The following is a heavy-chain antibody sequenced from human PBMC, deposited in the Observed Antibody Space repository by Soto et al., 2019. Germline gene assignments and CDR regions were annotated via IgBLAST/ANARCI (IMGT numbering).Heavy chain of an antibody. CDR3: ARARFGETLLFDS. V-gene: IGHV4-4*07. J-gene: IGHJ4*02. Sequence: SETLSLTCTVSGGSITYYHWSWIRQPAGKGLEWIGRIYSSGSTNYNPSLKSRVTMSVDTSRNKFSLNLNSVTAADTAVYYCARARFGETLLFDSWGQGALVTVSS. CDR2: IYSSGST. D-gene: IGHD3-10*02. CDR1: GGSITYYH.